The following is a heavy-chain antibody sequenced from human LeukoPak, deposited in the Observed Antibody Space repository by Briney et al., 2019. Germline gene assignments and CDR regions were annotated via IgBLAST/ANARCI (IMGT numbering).Heavy chain of an antibody. CDR3: ATRWASLGLDY. J-gene: IGHJ4*02. Sequence: ASVKVSCKVSGYTLTELSMHWVRQAPGKGLEWMGGFDPEDGETIYAQKFQGRVTMTEGTSTDTAYMELSSLRSEDTAVYYCATRWASLGLDYWGQGTLVTVSS. CDR2: FDPEDGET. D-gene: IGHD6-13*01. V-gene: IGHV1-24*01. CDR1: GYTLTELS.